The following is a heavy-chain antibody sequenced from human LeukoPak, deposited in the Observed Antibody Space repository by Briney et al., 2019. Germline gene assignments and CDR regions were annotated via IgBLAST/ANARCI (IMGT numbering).Heavy chain of an antibody. CDR2: IYTSGST. J-gene: IGHJ6*02. D-gene: IGHD3-3*01. CDR3: ARVVSDDFWSGYPPGGMDV. Sequence: SETLSLTCIVSGGSISSYYWSWIRQPAGKGLEWIGRIYTSGSTNYNPSLKSRVTMSVDTSKNQFSLKLSSVTAADTAVYYCARVVSDDFWSGYPPGGMDVWGQGTTVTVSS. CDR1: GGSISSYY. V-gene: IGHV4-4*07.